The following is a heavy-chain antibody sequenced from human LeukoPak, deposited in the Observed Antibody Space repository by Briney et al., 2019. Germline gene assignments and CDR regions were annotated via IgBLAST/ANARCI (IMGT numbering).Heavy chain of an antibody. CDR1: GYTLTGYY. J-gene: IGHJ4*02. Sequence: ASVKVSCKASGYTLTGYYMHWVRQAPGQGLEWMGWINPNSGGTNYAQKFQGRVTLTRDTSISTAYMELSRLISDDTAVYYCARDLFLAAAEREGDDYWGQGTLVTVSS. V-gene: IGHV1-2*02. D-gene: IGHD6-13*01. CDR3: ARDLFLAAAEREGDDY. CDR2: INPNSGGT.